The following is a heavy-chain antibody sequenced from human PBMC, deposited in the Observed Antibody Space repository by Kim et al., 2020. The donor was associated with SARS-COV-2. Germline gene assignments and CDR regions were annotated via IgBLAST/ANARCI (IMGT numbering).Heavy chain of an antibody. CDR1: GHFFTRDS. D-gene: IGHD3-16*01. CDR2: IDCGNGNT. CDR3: LGGFYFDY. J-gene: IGHJ4*02. Sequence: ASVQVSCKTSGHFFTRDSIHWVRQAPPQGLEWMGGIDCGNGNTIYSQKFQGRVTFTTDTSASTASMELSFLRSEDSAVYYCLGGFYFDYWCLGTLVTVSS. V-gene: IGHV1-3*01.